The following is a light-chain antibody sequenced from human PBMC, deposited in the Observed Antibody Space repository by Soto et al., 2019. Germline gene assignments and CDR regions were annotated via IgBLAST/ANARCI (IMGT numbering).Light chain of an antibody. Sequence: DIPLTQSHSTLSRSIGDRDTLXWRASQSVSDSLAWYQQKPGKAPFLLISDASNLERGVPSRFSGSGSGTEFTLTISSMQPDDFATYYCQQYTGYSRTFGQGTKVDIK. CDR3: QQYTGYSRT. CDR2: DAS. J-gene: IGKJ1*01. CDR1: QSVSDS. V-gene: IGKV1-5*01.